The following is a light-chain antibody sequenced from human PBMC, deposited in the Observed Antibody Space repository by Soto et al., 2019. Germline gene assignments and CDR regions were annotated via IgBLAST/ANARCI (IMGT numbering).Light chain of an antibody. CDR1: QSPSRF. CDR3: HQYDKWPRT. CDR2: AAS. Sequence: DIQMTQSPSSLSASVVDRVTITCRASQSPSRFLNWYQQKSGKAPKLLIYAASSLETGVPSRFSGSGSGTDFTLTISSLQSDDLAVYYCHQYDKWPRTFGQGTKVDIK. V-gene: IGKV1-39*01. J-gene: IGKJ1*01.